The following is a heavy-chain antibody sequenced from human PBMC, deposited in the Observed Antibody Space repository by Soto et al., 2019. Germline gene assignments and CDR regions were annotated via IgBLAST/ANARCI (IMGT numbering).Heavy chain of an antibody. J-gene: IGHJ4*02. CDR2: ISYDGSNK. CDR3: AKERLYNWNIQYYFDY. CDR1: GFTFSSYG. D-gene: IGHD1-20*01. V-gene: IGHV3-30*18. Sequence: GGSLRLSCAASGFTFSSYGMHWVRQAPGKGLEWVAVISYDGSNKYYADSVKGRFTISRDNSKNTLYLQMNSLRAEDTAVYYCAKERLYNWNIQYYFDYWGQGTLVTVSS.